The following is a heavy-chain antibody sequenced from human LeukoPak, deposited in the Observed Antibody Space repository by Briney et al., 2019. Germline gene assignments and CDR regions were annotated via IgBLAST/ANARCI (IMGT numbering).Heavy chain of an antibody. J-gene: IGHJ4*02. Sequence: GASLRLSCAASGFTFSSYAMHWVRQAPDKGLEWVAVISYDGSNKYYADSVKGRFTISRNNSKNTLYLQMNSLRAEDTAVYYCAEEGLGYSYAPPDYWGQGTLVTVSS. V-gene: IGHV3-30*04. CDR2: ISYDGSNK. CDR3: AEEGLGYSYAPPDY. D-gene: IGHD5-18*01. CDR1: GFTFSSYA.